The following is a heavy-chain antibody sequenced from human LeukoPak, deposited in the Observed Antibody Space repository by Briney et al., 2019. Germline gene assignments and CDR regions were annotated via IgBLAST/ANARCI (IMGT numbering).Heavy chain of an antibody. J-gene: IGHJ5*02. V-gene: IGHV4-34*01. Sequence: PSETLSLTCAVYGGSFSGYYWSWIRQRPGKGLEWIGEINHSGSTNYNPSLKSRVTISVDTSKNQFSLKLSSVTAADTAVYYCARVSFPYSSSSRGGWFDPWGQGTLVTVSS. CDR3: ARVSFPYSSSSRGGWFDP. D-gene: IGHD6-6*01. CDR2: INHSGST. CDR1: GGSFSGYY.